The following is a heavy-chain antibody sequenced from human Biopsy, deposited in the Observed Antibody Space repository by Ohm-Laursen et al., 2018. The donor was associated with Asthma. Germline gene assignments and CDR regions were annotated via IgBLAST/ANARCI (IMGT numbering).Heavy chain of an antibody. J-gene: IGHJ4*02. CDR1: GGTFNTYV. CDR3: ARKAGSCISRTCYSLDF. Sequence: SVKASCKPLGGTFNTYVIGWVRQAPRQGLGWMGGINSAFRTTTYPQKFQDRVTITADDSTSTVYMELSSLRSEDTAVYYCARKAGSCISRTCYSLDFWGQGTLVTVSS. CDR2: INSAFRTT. V-gene: IGHV1-69*13. D-gene: IGHD2-2*01.